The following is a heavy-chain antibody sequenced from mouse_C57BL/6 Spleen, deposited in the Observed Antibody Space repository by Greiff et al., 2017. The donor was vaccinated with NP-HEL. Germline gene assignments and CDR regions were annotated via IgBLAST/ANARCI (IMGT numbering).Heavy chain of an antibody. D-gene: IGHD1-1*01. V-gene: IGHV3-6*01. Sequence: EVQLQESGPGLVKPSQSLSLTCSVTGYSITSGYYWNWIRQFPGNKLEWMGYISYDGSNKYNPSLKNRISITRDTSKNQFFLKLNSVTTEDTATYYCASTVVARDWYFDVWGTGTTVTVSS. CDR1: GYSITSGYY. J-gene: IGHJ1*03. CDR2: ISYDGSN. CDR3: ASTVVARDWYFDV.